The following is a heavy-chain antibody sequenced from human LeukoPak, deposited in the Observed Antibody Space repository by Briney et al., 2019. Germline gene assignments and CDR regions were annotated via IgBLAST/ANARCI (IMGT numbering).Heavy chain of an antibody. V-gene: IGHV3-7*01. J-gene: IGHJ6*03. D-gene: IGHD6-13*01. CDR3: ARERSSSHMDV. CDR1: GFTLSSYW. Sequence: PGGSLRLSCAASGFTLSSYWMSWVRQAPGKGLEWVADIKQDGSDRYYVDSLKGRFTISRDNAKNSLFLELNSLGAEDTAVYYCARERSSSHMDVWGKGTTVTVS. CDR2: IKQDGSDR.